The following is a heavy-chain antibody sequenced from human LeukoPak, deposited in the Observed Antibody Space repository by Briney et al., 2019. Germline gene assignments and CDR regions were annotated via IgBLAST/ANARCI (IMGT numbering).Heavy chain of an antibody. CDR1: GFTFSSYA. D-gene: IGHD6-13*01. V-gene: IGHV3-23*01. Sequence: GGSLRLPCAASGFTFSSYAMSWVRQAPGKGLEWVSAISGSGGSTYYADSVKGRFTISRDNSKNTLYLQMNSLRAEDTAVYYCAKDRAAAGTEPFDYWGQGTLVTVSS. CDR2: ISGSGGST. J-gene: IGHJ4*02. CDR3: AKDRAAAGTEPFDY.